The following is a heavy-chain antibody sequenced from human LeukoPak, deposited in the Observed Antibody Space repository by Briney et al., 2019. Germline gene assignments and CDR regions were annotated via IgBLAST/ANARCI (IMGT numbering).Heavy chain of an antibody. V-gene: IGHV1-2*02. J-gene: IGHJ4*02. CDR3: AQSGVAARTFDY. D-gene: IGHD6-13*01. CDR1: GYTSTGNY. CDR2: INPNSGGT. Sequence: ASVKVSCKASGYTSTGNYMHRVRHAPRPGLERMGWINPNSGGTNYAQKCQGRVTMTRDTSISTAYMELSRLRSDDTAVYYCAQSGVAARTFDYWGQGTLVTVSS.